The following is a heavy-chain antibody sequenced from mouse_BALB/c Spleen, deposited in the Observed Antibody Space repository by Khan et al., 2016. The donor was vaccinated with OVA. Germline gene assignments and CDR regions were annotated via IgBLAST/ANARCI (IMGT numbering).Heavy chain of an antibody. J-gene: IGHJ3*01. CDR2: MIYSGNT. CDR3: ARSSYRYAFVY. V-gene: IGHV3-8*02. Sequence: EVQLLESGPSLVKPSQTLSLTCSVTGDSFTSGYWNWIRKFPGNKLEYMGYMIYSGNTYYNPSLKRRISITRHTYKNQYYLLLNSVTTDDPATYYCARSSYRYAFVYWGQGTLVTVSA. CDR1: GDSFTSGY. D-gene: IGHD2-14*01.